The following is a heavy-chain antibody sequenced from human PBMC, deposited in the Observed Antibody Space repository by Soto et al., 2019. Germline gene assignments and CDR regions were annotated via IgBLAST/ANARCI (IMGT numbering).Heavy chain of an antibody. V-gene: IGHV4-34*01. CDR3: ARGPGGTGVLDP. J-gene: IGHJ5*02. CDR2: INHSGST. D-gene: IGHD1-26*01. Sequence: SETLSLTCAVYGGSFSGYYWSWIRQPPGKGLEWIGEINHSGSTNYNPSLKSRVTISVDTSKNQFSLKLSSVTAADTAVYYCARGPGGTGVLDPWGQGTLVTVSS. CDR1: GGSFSGYY.